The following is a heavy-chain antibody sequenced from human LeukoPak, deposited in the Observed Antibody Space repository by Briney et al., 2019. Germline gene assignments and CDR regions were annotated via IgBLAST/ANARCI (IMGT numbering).Heavy chain of an antibody. D-gene: IGHD1-26*01. CDR3: ARRCRSSNHYYYYMDV. CDR2: IYPGDSDT. J-gene: IGHJ6*03. Sequence: GESLKISCRGSGYSFTNYWIGWVRQMPGKGLEWMGIIYPGDSDTRYSPSFQGQVTISADKSISTAYLQWSSLKASDTAMYYCARRCRSSNHYYYYMDVWGKGTTVTVSS. CDR1: GYSFTNYW. V-gene: IGHV5-51*01.